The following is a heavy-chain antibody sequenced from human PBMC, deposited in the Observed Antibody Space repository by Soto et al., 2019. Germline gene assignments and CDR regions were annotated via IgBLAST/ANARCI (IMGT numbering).Heavy chain of an antibody. CDR3: TKDYGSGWTMGDF. CDR1: GFTFRSYG. Sequence: QVQLVESGGGVVQPGRSLRLSCAASGFTFRSYGMHWVRQAPGKGLEWVAVISYDGSNKFYADSVKGRFTISRDNSKNTINLQVNGWRAEDTAMYYCTKDYGSGWTMGDFWGQGTLYTVS. D-gene: IGHD6-19*01. V-gene: IGHV3-30*18. J-gene: IGHJ4*02. CDR2: ISYDGSNK.